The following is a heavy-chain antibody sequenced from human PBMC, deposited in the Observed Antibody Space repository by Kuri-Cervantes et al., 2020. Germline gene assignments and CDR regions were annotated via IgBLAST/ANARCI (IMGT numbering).Heavy chain of an antibody. CDR2: IKQDGSEK. V-gene: IGHV3-7*01. J-gene: IGHJ4*02. CDR1: GFTFSSYW. D-gene: IGHD6-19*01. CDR3: SRIAYSSGCTNFDY. Sequence: GESLKISCAASGFTFSSYWMSWVRQAPGKGLEWVANIKQDGSEKYYVDSVKGLFTISRDNAKNSLYLQMNSLRAEDTAVYYCSRIAYSSGCTNFDYWGQGTLVTVSS.